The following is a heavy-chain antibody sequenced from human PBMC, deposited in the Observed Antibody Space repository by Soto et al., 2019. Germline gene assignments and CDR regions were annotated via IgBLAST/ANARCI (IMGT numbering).Heavy chain of an antibody. J-gene: IGHJ4*02. Sequence: SETLSLTCTVSGGSTSSDNYWSWIRQPPGKGLEWIGHIYYSGNTDYNPSLKSRLAISIDTSKNQFSLKLSSVTAADTAVYFCAREGGESSDGLYYFDSWGQGSLVTGAS. CDR1: GGSTSSDNY. CDR3: AREGGESSDGLYYFDS. CDR2: IYYSGNT. D-gene: IGHD3-16*01. V-gene: IGHV4-30-4*01.